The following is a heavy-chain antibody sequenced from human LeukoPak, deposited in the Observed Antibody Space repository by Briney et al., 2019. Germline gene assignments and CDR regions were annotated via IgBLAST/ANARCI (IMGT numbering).Heavy chain of an antibody. V-gene: IGHV3-30-3*01. CDR3: ARDSSSNGRFDY. J-gene: IGHJ4*02. D-gene: IGHD6-13*01. CDR1: GFTFSSYA. CDR2: ISYDGSNK. Sequence: GGSLRLSCAASGFTFSSYAMHWVRQAPGKGLEWVAVISYDGSNKYYADSVKGRFTISRDNSKNTLYLQVNSLRAEDTAVYYCARDSSSNGRFDYWGQGTLVTVSS.